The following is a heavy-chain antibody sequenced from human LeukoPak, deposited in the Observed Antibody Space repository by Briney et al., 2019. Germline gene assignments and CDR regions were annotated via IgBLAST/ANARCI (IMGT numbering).Heavy chain of an antibody. CDR1: GFTFSSYA. J-gene: IGHJ4*02. CDR2: ISGSGGST. Sequence: GGSLRLSCAASGFTFSSYAMSWVRQAPGKGLEWVSAISGSGGSTYYADSVKGRFTISRDNSKNTVYLLMNSLRAEDTAVYYCARDLKDCSTVSCSLWANNYFDSWGQGTLVTVSS. V-gene: IGHV3-23*01. CDR3: ARDLKDCSTVSCSLWANNYFDS. D-gene: IGHD2-2*01.